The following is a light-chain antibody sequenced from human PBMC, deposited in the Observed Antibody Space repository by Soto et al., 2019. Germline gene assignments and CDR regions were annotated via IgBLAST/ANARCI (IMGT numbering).Light chain of an antibody. V-gene: IGKV3-15*01. CDR2: GAS. J-gene: IGKJ1*01. Sequence: EIVMTQSPATLSVSPGERATLSCRASQSVSSNLAWYQQKPGQAPRLLIYGASTRATGIPARFSGSGSGTEFTLTISSLQSEDFAVYYCQKYHNVTRTFGKGTNVEIK. CDR3: QKYHNVTRT. CDR1: QSVSSN.